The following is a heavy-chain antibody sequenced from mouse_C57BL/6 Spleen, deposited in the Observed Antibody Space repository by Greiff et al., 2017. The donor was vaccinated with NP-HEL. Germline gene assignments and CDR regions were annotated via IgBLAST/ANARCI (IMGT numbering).Heavy chain of an antibody. D-gene: IGHD5-1*01. CDR3: ARGVPHWYFDV. CDR2: IYPRSGNT. CDR1: GYTFTSYG. Sequence: VKLVESGAELARPGASVKLSCKASGYTFTSYGISWVKQRTGQGLEWIGEIYPRSGNTYYNEKFKGKATLTADKSSSTAYMELRSLTSEDSAVYFCARGVPHWYFDVWGTGTTVTVSS. J-gene: IGHJ1*03. V-gene: IGHV1-81*01.